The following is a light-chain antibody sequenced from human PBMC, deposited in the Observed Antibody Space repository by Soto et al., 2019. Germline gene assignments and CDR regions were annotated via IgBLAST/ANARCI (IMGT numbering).Light chain of an antibody. Sequence: QSALTQPRSVSGSPGQSVTISCTGTSSDVGGYNYVSWYQQHPGKAPKLMIYDVSMRPSGVPDRFSGSKSGNTASLTISGLQAADESDYYRCSYAGSSVVFGGGTKLTVL. V-gene: IGLV2-11*01. CDR1: SSDVGGYNY. CDR2: DVS. CDR3: CSYAGSSVV. J-gene: IGLJ2*01.